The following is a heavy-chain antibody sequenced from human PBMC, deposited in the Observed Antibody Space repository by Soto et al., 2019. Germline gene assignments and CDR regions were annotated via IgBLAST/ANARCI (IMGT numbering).Heavy chain of an antibody. V-gene: IGHV3-23*01. CDR2: ISGSGGST. CDR3: ANAGPPGGPTTHFDY. Sequence: GGSLRLSCAASGFSFSSYAMSWVRQAPGRGLEWVSCISGSGGSTYNADSVKGRFTISRDNSKNTLNLQLNSLRAEDTAIYYCANAGPPGGPTTHFDYWGQGTLVTVSS. D-gene: IGHD3-16*01. J-gene: IGHJ4*02. CDR1: GFSFSSYA.